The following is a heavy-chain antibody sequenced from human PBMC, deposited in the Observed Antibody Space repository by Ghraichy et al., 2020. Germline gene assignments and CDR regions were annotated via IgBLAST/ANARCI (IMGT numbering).Heavy chain of an antibody. CDR1: GFTLSNYW. CDR3: AREYCSGGRCFFGTGGSHFDN. Sequence: ETLSLTCAASGFTLSNYWMHWVRQAPGKGLVWVSRIKSDGSSTTYADSVKGRFTISRDNAKNTLYLQMNSLRAEDTAVYYCAREYCSGGRCFFGTGGSHFDNWGQGTLVTVSS. V-gene: IGHV3-74*01. J-gene: IGHJ4*02. CDR2: IKSDGSST. D-gene: IGHD2-15*01.